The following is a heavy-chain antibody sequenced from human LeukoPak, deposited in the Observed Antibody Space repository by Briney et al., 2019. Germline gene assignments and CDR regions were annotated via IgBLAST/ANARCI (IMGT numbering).Heavy chain of an antibody. D-gene: IGHD3-22*01. V-gene: IGHV3-7*01. CDR1: GFIFSSFW. Sequence: GGSLRLSCTASGFIFSSFWMAWVRQAPGKGLEWVANIKPDGSLQFYGDSVKGRFTISRDNAKNSLYLQMNNLRAKDTALYYCATSYGSSGCDWGQGTLVTVSS. CDR2: IKPDGSLQ. CDR3: ATSYGSSGCD. J-gene: IGHJ4*01.